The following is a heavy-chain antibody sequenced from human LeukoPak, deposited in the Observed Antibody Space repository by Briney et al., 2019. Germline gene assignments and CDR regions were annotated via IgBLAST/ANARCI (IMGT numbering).Heavy chain of an antibody. D-gene: IGHD2-15*01. Sequence: SLRPTCAASGFTLSDVYTGWIRHAPGKGLESVSYITVSSSNTNYADSAKGRFTISRDNAKNSLYLQMNSLRAEDTAVYYCTRHPAEGDYWGQGTLVTVSS. CDR2: ITVSSSNT. CDR1: GFTLSDVY. CDR3: TRHPAEGDY. J-gene: IGHJ4*02. V-gene: IGHV3-11*03.